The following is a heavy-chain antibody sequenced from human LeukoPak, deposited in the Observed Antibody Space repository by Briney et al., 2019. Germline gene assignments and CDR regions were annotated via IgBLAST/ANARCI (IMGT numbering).Heavy chain of an antibody. CDR1: GFTFSSYG. V-gene: IGHV3-30*18. D-gene: IGHD1-26*01. J-gene: IGHJ4*02. CDR2: ISYDGSNK. Sequence: GGSLRLSCAASGFTFSSYGMHWVRQAPGKGLEWVAVISYDGSNKYYADSVKGRFTISRDNSKNTLYLQMNSLRAEDTAVYYCAKDYGGSYYAGFDYWGQGTLVTVSS. CDR3: AKDYGGSYYAGFDY.